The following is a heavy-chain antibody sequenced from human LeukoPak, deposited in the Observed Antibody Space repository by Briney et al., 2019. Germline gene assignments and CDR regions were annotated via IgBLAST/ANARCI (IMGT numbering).Heavy chain of an antibody. Sequence: GGSLRLSCAASEFTFRNYGMHWVRQAPGKGLEWVAGIWYDGSNKYYADSVKGRFTISRDNAKNSLYLQMNSLRAEDTAVYYCARPDYWGQGTLVTVSS. CDR1: EFTFRNYG. CDR3: ARPDY. J-gene: IGHJ4*02. V-gene: IGHV3-33*03. CDR2: IWYDGSNK.